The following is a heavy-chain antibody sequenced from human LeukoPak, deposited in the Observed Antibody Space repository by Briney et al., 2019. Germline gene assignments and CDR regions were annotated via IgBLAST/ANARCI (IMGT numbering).Heavy chain of an antibody. CDR2: IHHSGST. Sequence: SETLSLTCAVYGEPFTGYYWSWIRQSPERGLEWLGEIHHSGSTNYNPSLKRPVTLSVDASRNEVSRKVDSVTAADTAVYFCARARLGRCTNGICRYFDYWGQGSLVTVSS. D-gene: IGHD2-8*01. CDR3: ARARLGRCTNGICRYFDY. J-gene: IGHJ4*02. CDR1: GEPFTGYY. V-gene: IGHV4-34*01.